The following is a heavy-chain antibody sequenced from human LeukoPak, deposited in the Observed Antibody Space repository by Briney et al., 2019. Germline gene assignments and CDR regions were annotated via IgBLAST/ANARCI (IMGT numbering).Heavy chain of an antibody. V-gene: IGHV1-2*02. CDR1: GYTFTSYG. CDR3: AGLLLSGSYFDY. J-gene: IGHJ4*02. D-gene: IGHD1-26*01. Sequence: GASVKVSCKASGYTFTSYGISWVRQAPGQGLEWMGWISPNSGGTNYAQKFQGRVTMTRDTSISTAYMELSRLRSDDTAVYYCAGLLLSGSYFDYWGQGTLVTVSS. CDR2: ISPNSGGT.